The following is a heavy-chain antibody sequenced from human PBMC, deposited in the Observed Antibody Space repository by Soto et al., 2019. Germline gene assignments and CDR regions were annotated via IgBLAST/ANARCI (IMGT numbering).Heavy chain of an antibody. CDR3: ARDGLADTSFGVVIPEPFDY. V-gene: IGHV3-21*01. CDR2: ISSSSSYI. Sequence: EVQLVESGGGLVKPGGSLRLSCAASGFTFSSYSMNWVRQAPGQGLEWVSSISSSSSYIYYADSVKGRFTISRDNAKNSLYVQMNSLRAEDTAVYYCARDGLADTSFGVVIPEPFDYWGQGTLVTVSS. D-gene: IGHD3-3*01. CDR1: GFTFSSYS. J-gene: IGHJ4*02.